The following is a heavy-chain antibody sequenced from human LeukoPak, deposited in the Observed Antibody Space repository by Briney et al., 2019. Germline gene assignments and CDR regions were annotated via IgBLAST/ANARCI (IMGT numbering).Heavy chain of an antibody. D-gene: IGHD3-10*01. V-gene: IGHV5-51*01. J-gene: IGHJ5*02. Sequence: WGSLEISLKGSGYNLTSYWLGWVRQMPGKGLEGMGIIYPGDSDTRYSPSCQGQLTISADKSISTAYLQWSSLKASDTAMYYCARGTMVRGVPWFDPWGQGTLVIVSS. CDR2: IYPGDSDT. CDR3: ARGTMVRGVPWFDP. CDR1: GYNLTSYW.